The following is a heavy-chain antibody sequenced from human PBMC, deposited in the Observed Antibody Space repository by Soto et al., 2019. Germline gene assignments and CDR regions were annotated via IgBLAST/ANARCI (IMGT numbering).Heavy chain of an antibody. V-gene: IGHV3-23*01. CDR2: ITHSRDGS. CDR1: GFTFPTDA. CDR3: ARGGPRDGYRDLDY. D-gene: IGHD5-18*01. Sequence: EVQLLESGGDLVQPGGSLRLSCAASGFTFPTDAMTWVRRAPGKGLEWVPTITHSRDGSYYADSVMGRFTISRDNTKNTLYLQMSGLRAEDTAVYYCARGGPRDGYRDLDYWGQGTQVTVSS. J-gene: IGHJ4*02.